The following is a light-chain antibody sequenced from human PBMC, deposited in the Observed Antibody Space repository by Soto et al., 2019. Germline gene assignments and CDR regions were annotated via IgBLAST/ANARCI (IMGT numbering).Light chain of an antibody. Sequence: WSQSPGTLCLSKGERATVSCRSSQSVSSSYLAWYQQKPGQAPRLLIYGASSRATGIPDRFSGGGSGTDFTLTISRLEPEDFAVYYCHQYDTSPWTFGQGSIVDVK. CDR1: QSVSSSY. CDR3: HQYDTSPWT. V-gene: IGKV3-20*01. J-gene: IGKJ1*01. CDR2: GAS.